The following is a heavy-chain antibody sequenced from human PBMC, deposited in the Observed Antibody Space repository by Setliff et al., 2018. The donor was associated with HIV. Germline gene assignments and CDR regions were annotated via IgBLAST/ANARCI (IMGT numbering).Heavy chain of an antibody. D-gene: IGHD3-22*01. CDR3: AKAGRGIYYTGGYYYDGFDV. V-gene: IGHV5-51*01. Sequence: LGESPKISCETSGYIFTHYWIGWVRQMPGKGLECMGIIYPNDFDTKYSPSFQGQVTISADRSTNTAYLEWSSLKASDTAMYYCAKAGRGIYYTGGYYYDGFDVWGQGTMVTVSS. CDR2: IYPNDFDT. CDR1: GYIFTHYW. J-gene: IGHJ3*01.